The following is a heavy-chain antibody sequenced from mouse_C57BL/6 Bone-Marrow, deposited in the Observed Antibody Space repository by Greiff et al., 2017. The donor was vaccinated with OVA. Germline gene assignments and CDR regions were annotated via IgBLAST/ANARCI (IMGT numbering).Heavy chain of an antibody. CDR1: GYSFTGYY. Sequence: LVESGPELVKPGASVKISCKASGYSFTGYYMNWVKQSPEKRREWIGEMNPSTGGTTYNQKFKAKATLTVDKSSSTAYMHLKILSSEDSACEYRASSYYYYAMDYWVQGTSVTVSS. CDR3: ASSYYYYAMDY. D-gene: IGHD1-1*01. V-gene: IGHV1-42*01. J-gene: IGHJ4*01. CDR2: MNPSTGGT.